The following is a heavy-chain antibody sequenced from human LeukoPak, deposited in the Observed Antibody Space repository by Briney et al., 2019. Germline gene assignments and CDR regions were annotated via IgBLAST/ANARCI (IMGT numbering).Heavy chain of an antibody. Sequence: PGGSLRLSCAASGFTFSSYAMSWVRQAPGKELEWVSAISGSASSTYYADSVKGRFTISRDNSKNTLYLQMNSLRAEDTAVYYCAKESSYYGSGSYYKAFDYWGQGTLVTVSS. V-gene: IGHV3-23*01. J-gene: IGHJ4*02. CDR3: AKESSYYGSGSYYKAFDY. CDR2: ISGSASST. D-gene: IGHD3-10*01. CDR1: GFTFSSYA.